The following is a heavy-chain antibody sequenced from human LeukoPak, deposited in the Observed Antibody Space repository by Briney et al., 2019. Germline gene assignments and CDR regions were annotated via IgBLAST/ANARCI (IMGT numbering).Heavy chain of an antibody. CDR1: GFTYSSYA. D-gene: IGHD4-17*01. V-gene: IGHV3-23*01. Sequence: GGSLRLSCAASGFTYSSYAMSWVRQAPGKGQEWVSAISGSGGSTYYADSVKGRFTISRDNSKNTLYLQMNSLRAEDTAVYYCEKSPPYGDYDPGAFDIWGQGTMVTVSS. J-gene: IGHJ3*02. CDR2: ISGSGGST. CDR3: EKSPPYGDYDPGAFDI.